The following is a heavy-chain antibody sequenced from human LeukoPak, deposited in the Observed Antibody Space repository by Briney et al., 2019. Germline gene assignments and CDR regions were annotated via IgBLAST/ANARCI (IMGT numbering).Heavy chain of an antibody. V-gene: IGHV3-7*01. CDR2: IKYDGSEK. J-gene: IGHJ5*02. Sequence: GGSLRLSCAASGFTFSNYWMSWVRQAPGKGLEWLAHIKYDGSEKYYVVSVKGRFTISRDNAKNSLYLQMNSLRAEDTAVYYCTRDQTWGQGTLVTVSS. CDR1: GFTFSNYW. CDR3: TRDQT.